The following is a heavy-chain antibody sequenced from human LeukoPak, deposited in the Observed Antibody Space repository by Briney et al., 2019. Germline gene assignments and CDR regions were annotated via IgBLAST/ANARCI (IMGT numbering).Heavy chain of an antibody. V-gene: IGHV3-21*01. CDR2: ISSSSSYI. CDR3: ARALEWELLRYYFDY. CDR1: GFTFSSYS. J-gene: IGHJ4*02. D-gene: IGHD1-26*01. Sequence: GGSLRLSCAASGFTFSSYSMNWVRQAPGKGLEWVSSISSSSSYIYYADSVKGRSTISRDNAKNSLYLQMNSLRAEDTAVYYCARALEWELLRYYFDYWGQGTLVTVSS.